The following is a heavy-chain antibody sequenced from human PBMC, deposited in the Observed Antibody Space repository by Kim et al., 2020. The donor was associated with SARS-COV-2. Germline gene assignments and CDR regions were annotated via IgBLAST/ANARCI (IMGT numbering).Heavy chain of an antibody. CDR1: GFTFSDYY. D-gene: IGHD3-22*01. J-gene: IGHJ3*02. CDR2: ISSSGSTI. V-gene: IGHV3-11*04. Sequence: GGSLRLSCAASGFTFSDYYMSWIRQAPGKGLEWVSYISSSGSTIYYADSVKGRFTISRDNAKNSLYLQMNSLRAEDTAVYYCARDSYYYDSSGYAFDIWGQGTMVTVSS. CDR3: ARDSYYYDSSGYAFDI.